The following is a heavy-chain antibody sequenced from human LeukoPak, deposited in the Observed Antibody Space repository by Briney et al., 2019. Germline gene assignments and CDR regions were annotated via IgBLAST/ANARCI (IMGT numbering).Heavy chain of an antibody. CDR2: VYHSGNS. D-gene: IGHD4/OR15-4a*01. CDR1: GFSVSSGFY. CDR3: ARVARCTDYLSSSGGLWEYNFDY. J-gene: IGHJ4*02. Sequence: SDTLSLTCSVSGFSVSSGFYWAWIRQSPGKGLEWIANVYHSGNSYSNPSLKSRLTISVDTSMNNFSLRLTSVTAADTAVYYCARVARCTDYLSSSGGLWEYNFDYWGQGTLVTVSS. V-gene: IGHV4-38-2*02.